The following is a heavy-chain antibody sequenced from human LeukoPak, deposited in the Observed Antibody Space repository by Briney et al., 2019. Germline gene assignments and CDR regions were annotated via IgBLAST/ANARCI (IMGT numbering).Heavy chain of an antibody. D-gene: IGHD3-3*01. CDR1: GYTFTSYG. Sequence: GASVKVSCKASGYTFTSYGIRWVGQAPAQGLEWMGWISAYNGDTNYAQKLQGRVTMTPHTSTSTTYMDLRSLRSDDTAVYYCARYFDFWSGYYHFDCWGQGTLVTVSS. CDR3: ARYFDFWSGYYHFDC. J-gene: IGHJ4*02. V-gene: IGHV1-18*01. CDR2: ISAYNGDT.